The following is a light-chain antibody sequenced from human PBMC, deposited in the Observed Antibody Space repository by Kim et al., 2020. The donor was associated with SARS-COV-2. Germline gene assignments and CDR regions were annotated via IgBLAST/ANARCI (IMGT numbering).Light chain of an antibody. CDR2: NTS. V-gene: IGKV3-11*01. CDR3: QHRSNWLLT. CDR1: QSVNSY. Sequence: EIVLTQSPATLSLSPGDRATLSCRASQSVNSYLAWYQQKPGQAPRLLIYNTSDRAPGIPARFSGGGSGTDFTLTISSLEPEDFAIYYCQHRSNWLLTFGGGTRGEIK. J-gene: IGKJ4*01.